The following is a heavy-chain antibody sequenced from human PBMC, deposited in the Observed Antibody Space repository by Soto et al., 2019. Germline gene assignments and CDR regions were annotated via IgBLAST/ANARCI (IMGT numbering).Heavy chain of an antibody. Sequence: GGSLRLSCAASGFTFSSYSMNWVRQAPGKGLEWVSSISSSSSYIYYADSVKGRFTISRDNAKNSLYLQMNSLRAEDTAVYYCARDPVDYGGRRWGRNNWFDPWGQGTLVTVSS. CDR1: GFTFSSYS. J-gene: IGHJ5*02. V-gene: IGHV3-21*04. CDR2: ISSSSSYI. D-gene: IGHD4-17*01. CDR3: ARDPVDYGGRRWGRNNWFDP.